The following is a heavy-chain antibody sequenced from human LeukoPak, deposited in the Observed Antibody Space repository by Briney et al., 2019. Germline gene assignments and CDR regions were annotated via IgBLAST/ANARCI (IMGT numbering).Heavy chain of an antibody. CDR1: GGSISSYY. V-gene: IGHV4-59*01. D-gene: IGHD5-18*01. CDR2: IYYSGST. J-gene: IGHJ6*02. Sequence: SETLSLTCTVSGGSISSYYWSWIRQPPGKGLEWIGYIYYSGSTNYNPSLKRRVTISVDTSKNQFSLKLSSVTAADTAVYYCAREKVGYSYGPYYYYGMDVWGQGTTVTVSS. CDR3: AREKVGYSYGPYYYYGMDV.